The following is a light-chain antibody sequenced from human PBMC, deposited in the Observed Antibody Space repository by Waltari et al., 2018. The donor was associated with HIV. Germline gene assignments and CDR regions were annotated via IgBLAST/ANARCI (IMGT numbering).Light chain of an antibody. Sequence: EIVMTQSPATVSVSPGERVTLSCRASECVSSNLAWYQQKPGQAPRLLIYGAFIRATGIPDRFSGSGSGTEFTLTISTLQSEDFAVYYCQQYNSWPLIGGGTKVDFK. CDR3: QQYNSWPL. CDR1: ECVSSN. V-gene: IGKV3D-15*03. CDR2: GAF. J-gene: IGKJ4*01.